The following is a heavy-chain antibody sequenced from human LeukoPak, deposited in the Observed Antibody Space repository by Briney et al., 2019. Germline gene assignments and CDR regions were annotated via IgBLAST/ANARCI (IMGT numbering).Heavy chain of an antibody. D-gene: IGHD3-22*01. CDR2: IWYDGSTK. V-gene: IGHV3-33*01. Sequence: GRSLRLSCAASGFTFSGYGMHWGRQAPGKGLEWVAVIWYDGSTKYYADSVKGRFTISRDNSKNTLYLQMNSLRAEDTAVYYCARGYYGSSGYIGTPFDYWGQGTLVTVSS. J-gene: IGHJ4*02. CDR3: ARGYYGSSGYIGTPFDY. CDR1: GFTFSGYG.